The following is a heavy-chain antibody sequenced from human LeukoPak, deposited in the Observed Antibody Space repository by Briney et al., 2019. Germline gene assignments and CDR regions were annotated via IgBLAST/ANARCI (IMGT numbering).Heavy chain of an antibody. D-gene: IGHD1-1*01. Sequence: SETLSLTCTVSGGSISSSSYYWGWIRQPPGKGLEGIGSIYYSGSTYYNPSLKSRVTISVDTTKNQFSLKLSSVTAADTAVYYCARDRTGTIDYWGQGTLVTVSS. CDR3: ARDRTGTIDY. CDR1: GGSISSSSYY. V-gene: IGHV4-39*07. CDR2: IYYSGST. J-gene: IGHJ4*02.